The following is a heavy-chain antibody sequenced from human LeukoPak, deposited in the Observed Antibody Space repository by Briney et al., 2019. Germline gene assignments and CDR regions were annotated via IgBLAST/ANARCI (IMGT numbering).Heavy chain of an antibody. Sequence: PGGSLRLSCAASGLLFSKYLMTWVRQAPGKGLEWVASIKPDGSEKYYLDSVKGRFTISRDNARDSLYLQMNSLRADDTSVYFCARDASALYWGRGTLVTVSS. J-gene: IGHJ4*02. V-gene: IGHV3-7*01. CDR2: IKPDGSEK. CDR1: GLLFSKYL. CDR3: ARDASALY.